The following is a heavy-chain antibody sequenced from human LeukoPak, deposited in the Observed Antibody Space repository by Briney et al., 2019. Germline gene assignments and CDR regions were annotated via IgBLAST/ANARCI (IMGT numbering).Heavy chain of an antibody. J-gene: IGHJ4*02. Sequence: NPSETLSLTCTVSGGSISSYYWSWIRQPPGKGLEWIGYIYYSGSTNYNPSLKSRVTISVDTSKNQFSLKLSSVTAADTVVYYCARAGSYLIEDWGQGTLVTVSS. D-gene: IGHD1-26*01. V-gene: IGHV4-59*01. CDR1: GGSISSYY. CDR2: IYYSGST. CDR3: ARAGSYLIED.